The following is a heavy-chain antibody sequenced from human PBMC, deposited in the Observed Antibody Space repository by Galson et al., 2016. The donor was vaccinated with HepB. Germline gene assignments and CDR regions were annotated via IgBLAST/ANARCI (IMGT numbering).Heavy chain of an antibody. J-gene: IGHJ4*02. V-gene: IGHV3-48*03. Sequence: SLRLSCAASGFSFSNYEMNWVRQAPGEGLEWVSYIGSSGTIIKYADSVQGRFTISRDNAKNSLFLQMNSLRAEDTAVYYCARDPERYDFWSGSRTFDYWGQGTLVTVSS. CDR2: IGSSGTII. CDR1: GFSFSNYE. D-gene: IGHD3-3*01. CDR3: ARDPERYDFWSGSRTFDY.